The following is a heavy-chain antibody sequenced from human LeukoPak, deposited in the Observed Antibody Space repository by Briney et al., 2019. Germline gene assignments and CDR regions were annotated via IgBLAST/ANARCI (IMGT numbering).Heavy chain of an antibody. J-gene: IGHJ4*02. Sequence: GGSLRLSCAASGFTFSSYAMHWVRQAPGKGLEYVSAISSNGGSTYYANSVKGRFTISRDNSKNTLYLQMGSLRAEDMAVYYCVRDEDHIWGNYRHGDYWGQGTLVTVSS. CDR2: ISSNGGST. D-gene: IGHD3-16*02. CDR3: VRDEDHIWGNYRHGDY. V-gene: IGHV3-64*01. CDR1: GFTFSSYA.